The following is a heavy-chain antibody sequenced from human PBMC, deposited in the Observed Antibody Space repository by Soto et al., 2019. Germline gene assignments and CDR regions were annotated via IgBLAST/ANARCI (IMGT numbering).Heavy chain of an antibody. D-gene: IGHD2-15*01. J-gene: IGHJ4*02. V-gene: IGHV3-23*01. CDR2: ITNGGGGA. Sequence: EVQLLESGGGLVQPGGSLRLSCAASGFTFSSYVMSWVRQAPGKGLEWVSSITNGGGGAYYADSVKGRFTISRDNSKNTLYLQMNSLRAEGTAVYYCAKDCSGGSCFSGYWGQGTLVTVSS. CDR1: GFTFSSYV. CDR3: AKDCSGGSCFSGY.